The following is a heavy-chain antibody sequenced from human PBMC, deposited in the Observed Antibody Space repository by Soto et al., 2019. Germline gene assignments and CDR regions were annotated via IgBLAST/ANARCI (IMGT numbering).Heavy chain of an antibody. V-gene: IGHV1-3*01. CDR2: MNAGNDKK. J-gene: IGHJ4*02. CDR1: GDSFTNYD. CDR3: ARNMGFGLSDY. D-gene: IGHD3-10*01. Sequence: ASVKVSCKACGDSFTNYDIHWVRQAAGLGLEWMGWMNAGNDKKKYSQKFQGRVTITRDTSASTAYMELSSLRSEDTAVYYCARNMGFGLSDYWGQGTLVTVSS.